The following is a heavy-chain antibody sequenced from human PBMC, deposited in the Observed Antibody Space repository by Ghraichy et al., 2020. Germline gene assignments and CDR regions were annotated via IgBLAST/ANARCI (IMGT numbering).Heavy chain of an antibody. CDR2: ISSSSIYI. D-gene: IGHD6-6*01. CDR1: GFTFSTYA. J-gene: IGHJ4*02. CDR3: ATYSTSSYSDY. V-gene: IGHV3-21*01. Sequence: GGSLRLSCAASGFTFSTYAMNWVRQAPGKGLEWVSSISSSSIYIFYADSVKGRFTISRDNAKNSLYLQMNSLRAEDTAVYYCATYSTSSYSDYWGQGTLVTVSS.